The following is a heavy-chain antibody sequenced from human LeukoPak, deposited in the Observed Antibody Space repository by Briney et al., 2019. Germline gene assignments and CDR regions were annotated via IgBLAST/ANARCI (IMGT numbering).Heavy chain of an antibody. CDR2: IIPIFGTA. J-gene: IGHJ1*01. V-gene: IGHV1-69*13. D-gene: IGHD6-13*01. Sequence: LVKVSCTASGGTFSSYAISWVRQAPGQGLEWMGGIIPIFGTANYAQKFQGRVTITADESTSTAYMELSSLRSEDTAVYYRARVGNIAAAGTIYFQHWGQGTLVTVSS. CDR3: ARVGNIAAAGTIYFQH. CDR1: GGTFSSYA.